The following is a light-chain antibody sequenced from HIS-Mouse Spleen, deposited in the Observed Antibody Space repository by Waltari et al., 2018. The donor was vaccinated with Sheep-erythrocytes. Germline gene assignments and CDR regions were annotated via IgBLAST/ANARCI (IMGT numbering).Light chain of an antibody. CDR2: EGS. CDR1: SSDVGSYNL. J-gene: IGLJ3*02. Sequence: QSALTQPASVSGSPGQSITISCTGTSSDVGSYNLVSWYQQHPGKAPKRMIYEGSKRPSGVCNRFAGSKSGNTASLTISGLQAEDEADYYCCSYAGSSTPWVFGGGTKLTVL. V-gene: IGLV2-23*01. CDR3: CSYAGSSTPWV.